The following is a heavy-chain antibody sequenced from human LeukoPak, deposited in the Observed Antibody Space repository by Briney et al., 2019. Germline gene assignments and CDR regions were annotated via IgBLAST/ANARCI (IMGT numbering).Heavy chain of an antibody. Sequence: ASVKVSCKASGYTFTNYYIHWVRQAPGQGLEWMGLINPSGGTTNCAQKFQGRVTMTRDMSTTTVYMHLSSLRSEDTAVYYCARWGYSSGWKNDYWGQGTLVTVSS. V-gene: IGHV1-46*01. CDR1: GYTFTNYY. D-gene: IGHD6-19*01. J-gene: IGHJ4*02. CDR2: INPSGGTT. CDR3: ARWGYSSGWKNDY.